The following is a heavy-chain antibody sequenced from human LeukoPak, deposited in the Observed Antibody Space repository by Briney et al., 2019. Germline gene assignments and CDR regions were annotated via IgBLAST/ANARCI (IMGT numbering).Heavy chain of an antibody. CDR3: ARVQKSISGYYYLADS. Sequence: SETLSLTCTVSGDSFISGDYRWTWIRQPPGKGLEWIGYTYFTGSTYFNPSHKRRVAISIDTSKNQFSWQLTSVTVADTAVYYCARVQKSISGYYYLADSWGPGTLVPVSS. V-gene: IGHV4-30-4*01. D-gene: IGHD3-22*01. J-gene: IGHJ4*02. CDR2: TYFTGST. CDR1: GDSFISGDYR.